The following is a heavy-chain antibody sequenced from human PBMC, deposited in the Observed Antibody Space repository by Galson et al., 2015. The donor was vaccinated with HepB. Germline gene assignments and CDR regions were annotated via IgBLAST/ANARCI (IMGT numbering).Heavy chain of an antibody. CDR3: ARDKIQQLVRTALYYYYGMDV. D-gene: IGHD6-6*01. CDR1: GCTFSSYA. V-gene: IGHV1-69*13. CDR2: IIPMFDTT. Sequence: SVTVSCKASGCTFSSYAINWVRQAPGQGLEWMGGIIPMFDTTNYAQTFQGRVTITADESTSTAYMELSSLRSEDTAAYYCARDKIQQLVRTALYYYYGMDVWGQGTKVTVSS. J-gene: IGHJ6*02.